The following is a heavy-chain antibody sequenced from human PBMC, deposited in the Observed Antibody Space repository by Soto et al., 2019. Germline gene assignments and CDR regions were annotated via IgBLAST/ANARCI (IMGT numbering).Heavy chain of an antibody. J-gene: IGHJ4*02. CDR3: AREPATAKPEGVDF. CDR2: INPNSGGT. CDR1: GYALSDYY. D-gene: IGHD1-1*01. V-gene: IGHV1-2*02. Sequence: ASVKVACKGAGYALSDYYIHWVRQAPGQGLEWMGWINPNSGGTKYAPKFQGGVTMTRDTSITTAYMELSRLRSGDTAVYYCAREPATAKPEGVDFWGQGTLVTLSS.